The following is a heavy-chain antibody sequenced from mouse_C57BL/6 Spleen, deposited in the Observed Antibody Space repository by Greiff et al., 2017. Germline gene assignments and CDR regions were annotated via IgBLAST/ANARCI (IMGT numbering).Heavy chain of an antibody. CDR1: GYTFTSYW. D-gene: IGHD2-1*01. Sequence: QVQLQQPGAELVRPGSSVKLSCKASGYTFTSYWMHWVKQRPIQGLEWIGNIDPSDSETHSNQKFKDKATLTVDKSSSTAYMQLSSLTSEDSAVYYCARGDLYGNYEGGAMDYWGQGTSVTVSS. J-gene: IGHJ4*01. V-gene: IGHV1-52*01. CDR3: ARGDLYGNYEGGAMDY. CDR2: IDPSDSET.